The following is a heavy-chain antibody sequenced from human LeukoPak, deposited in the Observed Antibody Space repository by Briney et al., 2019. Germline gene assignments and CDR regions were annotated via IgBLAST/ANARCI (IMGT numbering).Heavy chain of an antibody. CDR1: GGSISSYY. Sequence: SETLSLTCTVSGGSISSYYWSWIRQPPGKGLEWIGYIYYSGSTNYNPSLKSRVTISVDTSKNQFSLKLSSVTAADTAVYYCARVTVEGYSYGTSFDYWGQGTLVTVSS. V-gene: IGHV4-59*01. CDR3: ARVTVEGYSYGTSFDY. J-gene: IGHJ4*02. D-gene: IGHD5-18*01. CDR2: IYYSGST.